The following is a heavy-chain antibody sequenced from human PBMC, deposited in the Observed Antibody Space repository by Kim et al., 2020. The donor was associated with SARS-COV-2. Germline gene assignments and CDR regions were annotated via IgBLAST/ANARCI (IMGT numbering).Heavy chain of an antibody. V-gene: IGHV7-4-1*02. CDR3: ARDPRNTIFGVVINSRDDAFDI. D-gene: IGHD3-3*01. Sequence: ASVKVSCKASGYTFTSYAMNWVRQAPGQGLEWMGWINTNTGNPTYAQGFTGRVVFSLDTSVSTAYLQISSLKAEDTAVYYCARDPRNTIFGVVINSRDDAFDIWGQGTMVTVSS. J-gene: IGHJ3*02. CDR1: GYTFTSYA. CDR2: INTNTGNP.